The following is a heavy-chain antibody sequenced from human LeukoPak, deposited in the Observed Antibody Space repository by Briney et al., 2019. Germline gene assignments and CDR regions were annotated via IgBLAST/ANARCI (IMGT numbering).Heavy chain of an antibody. Sequence: ASVKVSCKASGYTFTSYYMHWVRQAPGQGLEWMGWMNPNSGSTGYAQKFQGRVTMTRNTSISTAYMELSSLRSEDTAVYYCARVAVSSGWPTYYYYGMDVWGQGTTVTVSS. CDR3: ARVAVSSGWPTYYYYGMDV. J-gene: IGHJ6*02. V-gene: IGHV1-8*02. CDR1: GYTFTSYY. CDR2: MNPNSGST. D-gene: IGHD6-19*01.